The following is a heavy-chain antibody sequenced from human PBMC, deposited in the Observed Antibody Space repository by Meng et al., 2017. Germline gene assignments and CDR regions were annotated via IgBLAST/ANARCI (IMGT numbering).Heavy chain of an antibody. CDR1: GFTFSSYE. J-gene: IGHJ4*02. D-gene: IGHD5-12*01. CDR2: ISSSGSTI. CDR3: ARGYSGYDYSWLWDY. Sequence: GESLKISCAASGFTFSSYEMNWVRQAPGKGLEWVSYISSSGSTIYYADSVKGRFTISRDNAKNSLYLQMNGLRAEDTAVYYCARGYSGYDYSWLWDYWGQGTLVTVSS. V-gene: IGHV3-48*03.